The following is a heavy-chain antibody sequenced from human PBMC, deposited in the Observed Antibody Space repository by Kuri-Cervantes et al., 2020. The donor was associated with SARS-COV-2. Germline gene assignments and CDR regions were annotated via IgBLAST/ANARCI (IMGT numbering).Heavy chain of an antibody. CDR2: IDNAASNT. Sequence: GESLKISCAASGLTFSTFAMGWVRQAPGKGPEWVSFIDNAASNTYYADFVKGRFTISRDSSTNMVSLQMNSLRGDDTAVYYCAKDLYESGGYTWAYWGQGTRVTVSS. V-gene: IGHV3-23*03. CDR3: AKDLYESGGYTWAY. D-gene: IGHD3-22*01. CDR1: GLTFSTFA. J-gene: IGHJ4*02.